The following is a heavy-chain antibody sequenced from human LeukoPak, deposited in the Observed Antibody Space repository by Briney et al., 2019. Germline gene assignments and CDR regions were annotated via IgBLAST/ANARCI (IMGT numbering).Heavy chain of an antibody. Sequence: SETLSLTCTVSGGSISSSSYYWGWIRQPPGKGLEWIGSIYYSGSTYYNPSLKSRVTISVDPSKNQFSLKLSSVTAADTAVYYCAREVSARYYDFWSGYSVTWDYWGQGTLVTVSS. CDR1: GGSISSSSYY. D-gene: IGHD3-3*01. CDR2: IYYSGST. CDR3: AREVSARYYDFWSGYSVTWDY. V-gene: IGHV4-39*07. J-gene: IGHJ4*02.